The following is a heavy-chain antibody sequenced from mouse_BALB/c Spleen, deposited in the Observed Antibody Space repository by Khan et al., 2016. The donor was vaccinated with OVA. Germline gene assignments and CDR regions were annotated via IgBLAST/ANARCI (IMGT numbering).Heavy chain of an antibody. CDR1: GFTFSDYY. V-gene: IGHV5-4*02. CDR3: AGGDYGDFDY. J-gene: IGHJ3*01. CDR2: ISDGGSYI. D-gene: IGHD1-1*01. Sequence: EVELVESGGGLVKPGGSLKLSCAASGFTFSDYYMYWVRQSPEKRLEWVATISDGGSYIYYPDSVKGRVTISRDKAKNNVYLHMSSLQSEDTALYCCAGGDYGDFDYWGQGTLVTVAA.